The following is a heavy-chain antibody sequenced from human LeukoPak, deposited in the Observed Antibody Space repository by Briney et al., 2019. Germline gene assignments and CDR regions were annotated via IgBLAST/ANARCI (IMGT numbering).Heavy chain of an antibody. CDR1: GGSISSYY. V-gene: IGHV4-4*07. D-gene: IGHD2-2*01. CDR3: ARTRSTSCYDCFDY. J-gene: IGHJ4*02. Sequence: ETLSLTCTVSGGSISSYYWSWIRQPAGKGLEWIGRIYTSGSTNYNPSLKSRVTMSVDTSKNQFSLKLSSVTAADTAVYYCARTRSTSCYDCFDYWGQGTLVTVSS. CDR2: IYTSGST.